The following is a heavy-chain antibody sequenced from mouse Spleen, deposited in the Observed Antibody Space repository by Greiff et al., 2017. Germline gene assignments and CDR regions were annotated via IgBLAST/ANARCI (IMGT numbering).Heavy chain of an antibody. Sequence: VHVKQSGPELVKPGASVKIPCKASGYTFTDYNMDWVKQSHGKSLEWIGDINPNNGGTIYNQKFKGKATLTVDKSSSTAYMELRSLTSEDTAVYYCARHPSYYYAMDYWGQGTSVTVSS. V-gene: IGHV1-18*01. J-gene: IGHJ4*01. CDR3: ARHPSYYYAMDY. CDR2: INPNNGGT. CDR1: GYTFTDYN.